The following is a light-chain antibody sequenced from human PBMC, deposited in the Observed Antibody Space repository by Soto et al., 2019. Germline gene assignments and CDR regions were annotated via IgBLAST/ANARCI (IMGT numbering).Light chain of an antibody. CDR3: QSFDPTSVV. J-gene: IGLJ2*01. V-gene: IGLV6-57*04. Sequence: NFMLTQPHSVSESPGTTVTLACTRSSGGIASNHVQWYQQRPGSAPTIVIYKNDQRFSGVPARFSGSTDGSSNSASLTSSGLQIEDEADYYCQSFDPTSVVFGGGTKLTVL. CDR2: KND. CDR1: SGGIASNH.